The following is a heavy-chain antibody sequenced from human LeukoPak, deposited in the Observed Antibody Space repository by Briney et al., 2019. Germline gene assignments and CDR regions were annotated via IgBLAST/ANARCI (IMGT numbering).Heavy chain of an antibody. J-gene: IGHJ5*02. CDR2: IGGSGGYHT. Sequence: GGTLRLSCAASGFTFSNYGMNWVRQTPGKGLEWVSGIGGSGGYHTYYADSVRGRFTISRDNSRNTLYVQMNSLRAEDTAIYYCAKYRGLRYSDFGVWFDPWGQGTLVTVSS. CDR3: AKYRGLRYSDFGVWFDP. CDR1: GFTFSNYG. V-gene: IGHV3-23*01. D-gene: IGHD3-9*01.